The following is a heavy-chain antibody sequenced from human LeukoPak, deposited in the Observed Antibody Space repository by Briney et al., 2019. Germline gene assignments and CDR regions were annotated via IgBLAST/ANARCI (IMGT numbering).Heavy chain of an antibody. Sequence: SGTLSLTCAVSGGSISSSNWWSWVRQPPGKGLEWIGEIYHSGSTNYNPSLKSRVTIPVDKSKNQFSLKLSSVTAADTAVYYCARVIAAAGTPWFDPWGQGTLVAVSS. CDR2: IYHSGST. J-gene: IGHJ5*02. D-gene: IGHD6-13*01. CDR1: GGSISSSNW. V-gene: IGHV4-4*02. CDR3: ARVIAAAGTPWFDP.